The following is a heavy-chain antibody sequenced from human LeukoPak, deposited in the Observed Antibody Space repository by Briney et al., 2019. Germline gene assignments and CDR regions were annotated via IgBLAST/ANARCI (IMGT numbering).Heavy chain of an antibody. D-gene: IGHD1-26*01. CDR1: GGSFSGYY. CDR3: AGVTVGATGGFYFDY. J-gene: IGHJ4*02. CDR2: IYYSGST. V-gene: IGHV4-59*01. Sequence: NTSETLSLTCAVYGGSFSGYYWSWIRQPPGKGLEWIGYIYYSGSTNYNPSLKSRVTISVDTSKNQFSLKLSSVTAADTAVYYCAGVTVGATGGFYFDYWGQGTLVTVSS.